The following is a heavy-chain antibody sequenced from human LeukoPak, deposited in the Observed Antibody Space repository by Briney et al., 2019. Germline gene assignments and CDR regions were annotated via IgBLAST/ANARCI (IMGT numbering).Heavy chain of an antibody. J-gene: IGHJ4*02. Sequence: GGSLRLSCAASGFIFDDYAMHWVRQAPGKGLEWVSGISWNGGSLGYADSVKGRFTISRDNAKNSLNLQMNSLRAEDTALYYCAKAHYGDYFDYWGQGILVTVSS. CDR2: ISWNGGSL. CDR3: AKAHYGDYFDY. D-gene: IGHD4-17*01. CDR1: GFIFDDYA. V-gene: IGHV3-9*01.